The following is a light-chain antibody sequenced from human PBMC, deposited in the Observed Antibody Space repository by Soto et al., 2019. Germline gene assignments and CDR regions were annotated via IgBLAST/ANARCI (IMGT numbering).Light chain of an antibody. CDR3: QRYNTYSPT. V-gene: IGKV1-5*01. J-gene: IGKJ1*01. CDR2: QAS. Sequence: DIQMTQSPTTLSAAIGDRVTITYQASTEFRSWLAWYQQKPGKAPKLLIYQASNLESEVPSRFSGSESGTEFTLTISCLQPDDFATYYCQRYNTYSPTFGQETKWIS. CDR1: TEFRSW.